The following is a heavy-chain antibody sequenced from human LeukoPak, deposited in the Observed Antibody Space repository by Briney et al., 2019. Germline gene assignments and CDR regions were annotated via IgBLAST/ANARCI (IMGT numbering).Heavy chain of an antibody. CDR1: GFTFSSYW. V-gene: IGHV3-7*04. J-gene: IGHJ4*02. Sequence: PGGSLRLSCAASGFTFSSYWMSWVRQAPGKGLEWVANIKQDGSEKYYVDSVKGRFTISRDNAKNSLYLQMNSLRAEDTAAYYCVRGEPSIAVAAVDYWGQGTLVTVSS. CDR3: VRGEPSIAVAAVDY. D-gene: IGHD6-19*01. CDR2: IKQDGSEK.